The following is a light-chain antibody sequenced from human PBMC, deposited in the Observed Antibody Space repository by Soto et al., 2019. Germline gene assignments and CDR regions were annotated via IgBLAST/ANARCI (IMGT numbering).Light chain of an antibody. J-gene: IGKJ2*01. CDR1: QSVLYSSNNKNY. Sequence: DIVMTQSPDSLAVSLGERATINCKSSQSVLYSSNNKNYLAWYQQKPRQSPKLLIYWASTRESGVPDRFSGSGSGPDFTLTISSLQAEDVAVYYCKQHYSTPYTFGQGTKLEIK. CDR2: WAS. CDR3: KQHYSTPYT. V-gene: IGKV4-1*01.